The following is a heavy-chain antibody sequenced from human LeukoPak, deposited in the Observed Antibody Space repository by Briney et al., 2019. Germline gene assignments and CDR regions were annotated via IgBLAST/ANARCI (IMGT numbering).Heavy chain of an antibody. CDR1: GGTFSSYA. J-gene: IGHJ4*02. V-gene: IGHV1-69*13. CDR2: IIPIFGTA. D-gene: IGHD3-22*01. CDR3: ARGSGETGGYYYVY. Sequence: SVKVSCKASGGTFSSYAISWVRQAPRQGLEWMGGIIPIFGTANYAQKFQGRVTITADESTSTAYMELSSLRSEDTAVYYCARGSGETGGYYYVYWGRGTPVTVSS.